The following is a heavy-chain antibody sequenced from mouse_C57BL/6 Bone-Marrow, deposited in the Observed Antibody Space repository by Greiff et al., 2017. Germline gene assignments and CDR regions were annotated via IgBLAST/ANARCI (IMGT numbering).Heavy chain of an antibody. CDR3: VSYYYGSSEFAY. J-gene: IGHJ3*01. V-gene: IGHV1-31*01. Sequence: VQLQQSGPELVKPGASVKISCKASGYSFTGYYMHWVKQSHGNILDWIGYIYPYNGVSSYNQKFKGKATLTVDKSSSTAYMELRILTSEDSAFFYCVSYYYGSSEFAYWGQGTLVTVSA. CDR1: GYSFTGYY. D-gene: IGHD1-1*01. CDR2: IYPYNGVS.